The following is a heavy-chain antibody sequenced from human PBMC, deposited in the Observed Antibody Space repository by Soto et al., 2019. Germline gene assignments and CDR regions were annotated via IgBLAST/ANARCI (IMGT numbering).Heavy chain of an antibody. CDR1: GFTFSSYG. Sequence: GGSLRLSCAASGFTFSSYGMHWVRQAPGKGLEWVAVIWYDGSNKYYADSVKGRFTISRDNSKNTLYLQMNSLRAEDTAVYYCARDMWGSAFDIWGQGTMVTVSS. CDR3: ARDMWGSAFDI. D-gene: IGHD7-27*01. V-gene: IGHV3-33*01. J-gene: IGHJ3*02. CDR2: IWYDGSNK.